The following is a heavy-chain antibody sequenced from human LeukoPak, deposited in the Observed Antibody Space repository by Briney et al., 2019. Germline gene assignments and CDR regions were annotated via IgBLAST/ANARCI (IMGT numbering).Heavy chain of an antibody. D-gene: IGHD2-2*01. CDR3: ARGYCSSTSCYFDY. V-gene: IGHV3-20*04. CDR1: GFTFRSYA. Sequence: GGSLRLSCVASGFTFRSYAMSWVRQAPGKGLEWVSGINWNGGSTGYADSVKGRFTISRDNAENSLYLQMNSLRAEDTALYYCARGYCSSTSCYFDYWGQGTLVTVSS. CDR2: INWNGGST. J-gene: IGHJ4*02.